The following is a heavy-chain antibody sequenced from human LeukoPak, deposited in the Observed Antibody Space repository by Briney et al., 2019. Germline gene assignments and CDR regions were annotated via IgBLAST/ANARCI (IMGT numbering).Heavy chain of an antibody. J-gene: IGHJ4*02. V-gene: IGHV1-8*01. CDR2: MNPNNGNT. D-gene: IGHD6-19*01. Sequence: ASVKVSCKASGYTFTSYDINWVRQATGQGLEWMGWMNPNNGNTGYAQEFQGRVTMTRNTSISTTYMELSSLRSEDTAVYYCARVQWLAPQYYFDYWGQGALVTVSS. CDR3: ARVQWLAPQYYFDY. CDR1: GYTFTSYD.